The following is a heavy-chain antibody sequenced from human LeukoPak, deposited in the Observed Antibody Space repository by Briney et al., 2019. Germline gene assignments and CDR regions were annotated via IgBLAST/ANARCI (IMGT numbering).Heavy chain of an antibody. CDR2: INPNSGDT. Sequence: ASVTVSCKASGYTFTDYYMHWVRQAPGQRLEWMGWINPNSGDTKYAQKFQGRVTMTRDTSISTAYVELSRLTSNDTAVYYCARGSALMGPRFPFDYWGQGTLVTVSS. V-gene: IGHV1-2*02. D-gene: IGHD2-8*01. J-gene: IGHJ4*02. CDR1: GYTFTDYY. CDR3: ARGSALMGPRFPFDY.